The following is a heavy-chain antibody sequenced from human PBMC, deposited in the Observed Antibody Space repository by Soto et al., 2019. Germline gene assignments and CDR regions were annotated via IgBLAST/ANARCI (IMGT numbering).Heavy chain of an antibody. CDR2: INAGNGNT. D-gene: IGHD3-3*01. J-gene: IGHJ5*02. V-gene: IGHV1-3*05. CDR1: GYTFTSYA. CDR3: ARGYDFWSGPQDP. Sequence: QVQLVQSGAEEKKPGASVKVSCKASGYTFTSYAMHWVRQAPGQRLEWMGWINAGNGNTKYSQKFPGRVTITRDTSASTAYMELSSLRSEDTAVYYCARGYDFWSGPQDPWGQGTLVTVSS.